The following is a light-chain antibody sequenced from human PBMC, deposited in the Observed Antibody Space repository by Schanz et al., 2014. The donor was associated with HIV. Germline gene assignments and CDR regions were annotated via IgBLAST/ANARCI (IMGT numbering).Light chain of an antibody. Sequence: DIQLTQSPSFLSASVGDRVTLTCRASQAINNFLAWYQQKPGKAPKLLIYAASTLQSGVPSRFSGSGSGTEFTLTISGLQPDDFATYYCQQYNSYPWTFGQGTKVELK. CDR1: QAINNF. V-gene: IGKV1-9*01. CDR2: AAS. CDR3: QQYNSYPWT. J-gene: IGKJ1*01.